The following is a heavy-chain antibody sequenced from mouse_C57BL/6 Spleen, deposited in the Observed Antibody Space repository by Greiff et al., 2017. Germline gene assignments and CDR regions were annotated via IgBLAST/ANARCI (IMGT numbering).Heavy chain of an antibody. CDR1: GYTFTDYY. CDR3: ARPLYGSSSYAMDY. V-gene: IGHV1-26*01. Sequence: EVQLQQSGPELVKPGASVKISCKASGYTFTDYYMNLVKQSHGKSLEWIGDINPNNGGTSYNQKFKGKATLTVDKSSSTAYMELRSLTSEDSAVYYCARPLYGSSSYAMDYWGQGTSVTVSS. J-gene: IGHJ4*01. CDR2: INPNNGGT. D-gene: IGHD1-1*01.